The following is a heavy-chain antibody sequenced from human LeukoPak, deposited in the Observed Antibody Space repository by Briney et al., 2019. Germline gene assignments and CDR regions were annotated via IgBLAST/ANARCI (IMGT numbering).Heavy chain of an antibody. V-gene: IGHV3-23*01. D-gene: IGHD6-19*01. Sequence: PGGSLRLSCAASGFTFSSYGMSWVRQAPGKGLEWVSAISGSGGSTYYADSVKGRFTISRDNSKNTLYLQMNSLRAEDAAVYYCAKYLIAVGGRYFDYWGQGTLVTVSS. CDR3: AKYLIAVGGRYFDY. J-gene: IGHJ4*02. CDR2: ISGSGGST. CDR1: GFTFSSYG.